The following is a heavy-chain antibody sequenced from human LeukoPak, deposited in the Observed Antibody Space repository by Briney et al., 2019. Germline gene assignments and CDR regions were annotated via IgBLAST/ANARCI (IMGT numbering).Heavy chain of an antibody. CDR2: ISSSSRYR. Sequence: PGGSLRLSCAASGFTFGSYSMNWVRQAPGKGLEWVSSISSSSRYRYYADSVKGRFPISRDNTKNSLYLQMNSLRAEDTAVYYCARLAAAFYYYYYMDVWGKGTTVTVSS. D-gene: IGHD6-13*01. V-gene: IGHV3-21*01. CDR3: ARLAAAFYYYYYMDV. J-gene: IGHJ6*03. CDR1: GFTFGSYS.